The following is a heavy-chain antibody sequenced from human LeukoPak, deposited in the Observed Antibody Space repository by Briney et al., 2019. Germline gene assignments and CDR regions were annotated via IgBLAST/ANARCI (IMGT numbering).Heavy chain of an antibody. CDR1: GFTFRNYW. V-gene: IGHV3-74*01. J-gene: IGHJ5*02. Sequence: GGSLRPSCATSGFTFRNYWMNWLRQAPGKGLLWVARIRGDGGSITYAESVKGRFTISRDNARNTLYLQMNSLRVEDTAVYYCAKSDWFDPCGQGTLVTVSS. CDR2: IRGDGGSI. CDR3: AKSDWFDP.